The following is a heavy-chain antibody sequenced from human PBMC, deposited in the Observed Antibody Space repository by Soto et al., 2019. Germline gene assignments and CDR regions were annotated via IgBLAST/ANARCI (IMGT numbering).Heavy chain of an antibody. CDR1: GGSISSGGYY. CDR2: IYYSGST. CDR3: ARAEQQLVSAFDI. J-gene: IGHJ3*02. V-gene: IGHV4-31*03. Sequence: QVQLQESGPGLVKPSQTLSLTCTVSGGSISSGGYYWSWIRQHPGKGLEWLGYIYYSGSTYYNPPIKSRVTISVDTSKNQFSLKLSSVTAADTAVYYCARAEQQLVSAFDIWGQGTMVTVSS. D-gene: IGHD6-13*01.